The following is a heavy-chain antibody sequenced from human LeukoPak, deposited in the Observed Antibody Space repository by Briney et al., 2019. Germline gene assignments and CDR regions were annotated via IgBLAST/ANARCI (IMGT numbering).Heavy chain of an antibody. CDR1: GGSFSGYY. CDR2: IYTSGST. D-gene: IGHD3-10*01. J-gene: IGHJ6*03. V-gene: IGHV4-59*10. CDR3: ARSVRGVMSGYYYYMDV. Sequence: SETLSLTCAVYGGSFSGYYWSWIRQPPGKGLEWIGRIYTSGSTNYNPSLKSRVTISVDTSKNQFSLKLSSVTAADTAVYYCARSVRGVMSGYYYYMDVWGKGTTVTISS.